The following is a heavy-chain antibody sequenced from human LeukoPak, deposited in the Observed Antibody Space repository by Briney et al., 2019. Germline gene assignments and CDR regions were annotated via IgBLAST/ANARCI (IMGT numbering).Heavy chain of an antibody. CDR1: GYTFTNYG. D-gene: IGHD2-21*02. Sequence: GASVKVSCKASGYTFTNYGISWVRQAPGQGLEWMGRIIPILGIANYAQKFQGRVTITADKSTSTAYMELSSLRSGDTAVYYCASAFCGGDCLSLDYFDYWGQGTLVTVSS. CDR3: ASAFCGGDCLSLDYFDY. CDR2: IIPILGIA. V-gene: IGHV1-69*04. J-gene: IGHJ4*02.